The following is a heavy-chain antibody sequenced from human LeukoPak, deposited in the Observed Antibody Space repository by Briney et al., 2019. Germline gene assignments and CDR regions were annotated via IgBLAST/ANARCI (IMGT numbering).Heavy chain of an antibody. CDR1: GGSISSSSYY. J-gene: IGHJ5*02. CDR2: IYYSGST. D-gene: IGHD2-21*01. Sequence: SETLSPTCTVSGGSISSSSYYWGWIRQPPGKGLEWIGSIYYSGSTYYNPSLKSRVTISVDTSKNQFSLKLSSVTAADTAVYYCARLYDAGTYCGGDCYLSAPWGQGTLVTVSS. CDR3: ARLYDAGTYCGGDCYLSAP. V-gene: IGHV4-39*01.